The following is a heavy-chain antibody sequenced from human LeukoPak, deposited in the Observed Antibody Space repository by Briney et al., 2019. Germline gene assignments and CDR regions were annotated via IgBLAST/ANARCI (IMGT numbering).Heavy chain of an antibody. Sequence: GASLTVSCKASGYTFTRYYMHWVRQAPGQGRAWMGWINPNSGGTNYAQKFQGRVTMTRDTSISTAYMELSRRRSDDTAVYYCARDPYYGSGSFDDYWGQGTLVTVSS. V-gene: IGHV1-2*02. D-gene: IGHD3-10*01. J-gene: IGHJ4*02. CDR2: INPNSGGT. CDR3: ARDPYYGSGSFDDY. CDR1: GYTFTRYY.